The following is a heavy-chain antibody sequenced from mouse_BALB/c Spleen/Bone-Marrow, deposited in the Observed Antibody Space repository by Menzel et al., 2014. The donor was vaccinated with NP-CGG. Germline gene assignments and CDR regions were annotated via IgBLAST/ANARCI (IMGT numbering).Heavy chain of an antibody. J-gene: IGHJ2*01. CDR1: GYTFTDYT. CDR2: VNPRSGYA. CDR3: ARPKGFALDY. V-gene: IGHV1-4*01. Sequence: VQLQQSGAKLASPGASVKMSCKASGYTFTDYTIQWVKQRPGQGLEWIGYVNPRSGYANYNQKFKDKATLTADKSSSTAFMQLSSLTSEDSAVYYCARPKGFALDYWGQGTALTVSS.